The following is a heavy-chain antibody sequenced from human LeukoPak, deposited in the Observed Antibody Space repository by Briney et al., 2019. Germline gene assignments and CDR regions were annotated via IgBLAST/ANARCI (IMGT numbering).Heavy chain of an antibody. Sequence: SETLSLTCTVSGGSISSYFWSWIRQPPGKGLEWIGYIYYSGSTDYNPSLKSRVTISVDTSKNQFSLKLSSVTAAETAVYYCAREGQYDILTGYYENWLDSWGQGTLVTVSS. CDR3: AREGQYDILTGYYENWLDS. CDR2: IYYSGST. D-gene: IGHD3-9*01. J-gene: IGHJ5*01. V-gene: IGHV4-59*01. CDR1: GGSISSYF.